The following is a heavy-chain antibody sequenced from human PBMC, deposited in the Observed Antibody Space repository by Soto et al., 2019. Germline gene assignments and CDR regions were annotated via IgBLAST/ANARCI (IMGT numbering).Heavy chain of an antibody. Sequence: QVQLVESGGGVVQPGGSLRLSCAASGFTFSSYAMHWVRQAPGKGLEWVAVMSYDGSNKYYADSVKGRFTIPRDNSKNTLYRQISSLRAEDTAVYYCAGPRLSSDGTTPIDYWGQGTLVTVSS. CDR1: GFTFSSYA. CDR3: AGPRLSSDGTTPIDY. V-gene: IGHV3-30-3*01. CDR2: MSYDGSNK. D-gene: IGHD1-1*01. J-gene: IGHJ4*02.